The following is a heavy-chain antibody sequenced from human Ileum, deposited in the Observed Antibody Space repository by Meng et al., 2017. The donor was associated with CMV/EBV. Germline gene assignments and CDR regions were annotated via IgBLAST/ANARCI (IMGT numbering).Heavy chain of an antibody. Sequence: GGSLRLSCKGSGYSFTTYWIGWVRQMPGKGLKWMGIIYPGDSDTRYGPSFQGQVTISADKSITTAYLQWSSLKASDTAMYYCARMSSDSSGYALDYWGRGTLVTVSS. CDR1: GYSFTTYW. D-gene: IGHD3-22*01. J-gene: IGHJ4*02. CDR3: ARMSSDSSGYALDY. V-gene: IGHV5-51*01. CDR2: IYPGDSDT.